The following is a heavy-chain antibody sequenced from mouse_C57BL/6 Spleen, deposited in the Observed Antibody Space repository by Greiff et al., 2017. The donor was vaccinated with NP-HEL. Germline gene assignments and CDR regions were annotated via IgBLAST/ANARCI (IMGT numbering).Heavy chain of an antibody. J-gene: IGHJ3*01. CDR3: ARREDGYYEAWFAY. V-gene: IGHV1-53*01. CDR1: GYTFTSYW. Sequence: QVHVKQPGTELVKPGASVKLSCKASGYTFTSYWMHWVKQRPGQGLEWIGNINPSNGGTNYNEKFKSKATLTVDKSSSTAYMQLSSLTSEDSAVYYCARREDGYYEAWFAYWGQGTLVTVSA. D-gene: IGHD2-3*01. CDR2: INPSNGGT.